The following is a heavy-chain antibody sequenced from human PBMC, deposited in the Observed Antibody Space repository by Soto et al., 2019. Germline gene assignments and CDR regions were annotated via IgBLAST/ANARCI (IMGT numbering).Heavy chain of an antibody. V-gene: IGHV3-21*06. CDR3: ARDFKESQYYYYCMDV. CDR1: GFTFSSYS. D-gene: IGHD3-10*01. Sequence: EVQLVESRGGLVKPGGSLRLSCVVSGFTFSSYSMNWVRQAPGKGLEWVSSISSGSNYTYYADSVKGRFTISRDNAKNSVYLQMNSLRAEDTALYYCARDFKESQYYYYCMDVWGKGTTVTVSS. CDR2: ISSGSNYT. J-gene: IGHJ6*03.